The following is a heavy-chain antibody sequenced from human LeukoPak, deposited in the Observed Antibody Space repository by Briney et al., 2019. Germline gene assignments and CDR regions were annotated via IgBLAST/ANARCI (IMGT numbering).Heavy chain of an antibody. CDR3: ASTYRGDSSGYYFDY. Sequence: GASVKVSCKASGYTFTSYGISWVRQAPGQGLEWMGWISAYNGNTNYAQKLQGRVTMTTDTSTSTAYMELRSLRSDDTAVYYCASTYRGDSSGYYFDYWGQGTLVTVSS. D-gene: IGHD3-22*01. CDR2: ISAYNGNT. CDR1: GYTFTSYG. V-gene: IGHV1-18*01. J-gene: IGHJ4*02.